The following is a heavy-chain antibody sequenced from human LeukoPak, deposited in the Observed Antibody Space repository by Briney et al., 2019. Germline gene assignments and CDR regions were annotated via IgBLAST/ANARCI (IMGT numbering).Heavy chain of an antibody. V-gene: IGHV3-33*01. CDR1: GFTFSSYG. D-gene: IGHD2-2*01. Sequence: PGGSLRLSCAASGFTFSSYGMHWGRQAPGKGLEWVAVIWYDGSNKYYADSVKGRFTISRDNSKNTLYLQMNSLRAEDTAVYYCARDLCSSTSCYAGLDYWGNGTMVTVSS. CDR2: IWYDGSNK. J-gene: IGHJ4*03. CDR3: ARDLCSSTSCYAGLDY.